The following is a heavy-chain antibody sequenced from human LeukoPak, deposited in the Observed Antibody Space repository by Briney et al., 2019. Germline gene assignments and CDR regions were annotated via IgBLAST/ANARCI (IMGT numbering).Heavy chain of an antibody. J-gene: IGHJ4*02. CDR3: ASFLLWFGDLLGDDY. D-gene: IGHD3-10*01. V-gene: IGHV4-39*07. CDR2: IYYSGST. Sequence: PSETLSLTCTVSGGSISSSSYYWGWIRQPPGKGLEWIGSIYYSGSTYYNPSLKSRVTISVDTSKNQFSLKLSSVTAADTAVYYCASFLLWFGDLLGDDYWGQGTLVTVSS. CDR1: GGSISSSSYY.